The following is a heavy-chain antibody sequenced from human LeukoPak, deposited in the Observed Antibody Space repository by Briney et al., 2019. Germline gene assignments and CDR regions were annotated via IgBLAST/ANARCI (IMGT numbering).Heavy chain of an antibody. CDR2: ISHSGST. CDR3: ARVNTVMATFDY. Sequence: SETLSLTCTVSGSSISSSYYGAWIRQPPGKGLEWIATISHSGSTYYNPSLRSRVTISADTSQNQHSLRLNSVTVADTAVYYCARVNTVMATFDYWGQGTPVTVSS. CDR1: GSSISSSYY. V-gene: IGHV4-38-2*02. J-gene: IGHJ4*02. D-gene: IGHD5-24*01.